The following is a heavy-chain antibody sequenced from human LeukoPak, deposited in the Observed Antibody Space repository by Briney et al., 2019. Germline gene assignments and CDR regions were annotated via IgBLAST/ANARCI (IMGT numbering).Heavy chain of an antibody. CDR3: AVSGSYYRYYFDY. J-gene: IGHJ4*02. V-gene: IGHV5-51*01. D-gene: IGHD1-26*01. CDR2: IYPGDSDT. CDR1: GYRFTSYW. Sequence: GASLQISFQGSGYRFTSYWIGWVRPMPGKGLEGMGIIYPGDSDTRYSPSFQGQVTISADKSISTAYLQWSSLKASDTAMYYCAVSGSYYRYYFDYWGQGTLVTVSS.